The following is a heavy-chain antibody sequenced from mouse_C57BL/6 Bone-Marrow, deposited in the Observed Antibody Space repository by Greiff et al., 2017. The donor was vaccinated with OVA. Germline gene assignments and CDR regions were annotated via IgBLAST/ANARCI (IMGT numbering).Heavy chain of an antibody. CDR2: INPGSGGT. J-gene: IGHJ4*01. V-gene: IGHV1-54*01. CDR1: GYAFTNYL. D-gene: IGHD2-4*01. CDR3: ARPYDYDGDYYAMDY. Sequence: QVQLKESGAELVRPGTSVKVSCKASGYAFTNYLIEWVKQRPGQGLEWIGVINPGSGGTNYNEKLKGKATLTADKSSSTAYMQLSSLTSEDSAVSFCARPYDYDGDYYAMDYWGQGTSVTVSS.